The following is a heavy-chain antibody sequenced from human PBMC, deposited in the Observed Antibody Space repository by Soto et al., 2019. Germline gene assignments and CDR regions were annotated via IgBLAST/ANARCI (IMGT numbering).Heavy chain of an antibody. CDR3: ARNTDYGSPH. V-gene: IGHV4-39*01. CDR2: INYSGST. D-gene: IGHD4-17*01. Sequence: QLQLQESGPGLVKPSETLSLTCTVSGGSISSSTYYWGWVRQPPGKGLEWIGSINYSGSTYYNPSHQSRVTISVDTSKNQFSLTLSSVTAADTAVYYCARNTDYGSPHWGQGTLVTVSS. J-gene: IGHJ4*02. CDR1: GGSISSSTYY.